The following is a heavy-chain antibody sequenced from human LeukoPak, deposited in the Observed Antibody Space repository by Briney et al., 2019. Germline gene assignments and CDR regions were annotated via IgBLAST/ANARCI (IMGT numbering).Heavy chain of an antibody. V-gene: IGHV3-23*01. CDR3: MKLPTMIIVIDTDFEY. Sequence: GGSLRLPCVASGFTFRHYDMSWVRQAPGKGLEWVSSINTSGGSTYYADSLQGRFTISTDNSKNTLHLQMNNVRAEDTALYYCMKLPTMIIVIDTDFEYWGQGAQVTVSS. CDR1: GFTFRHYD. CDR2: INTSGGST. D-gene: IGHD2-21*01. J-gene: IGHJ4*02.